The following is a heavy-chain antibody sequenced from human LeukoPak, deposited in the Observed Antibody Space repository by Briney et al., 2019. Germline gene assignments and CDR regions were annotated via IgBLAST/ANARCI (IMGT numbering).Heavy chain of an antibody. V-gene: IGHV1-69*04. CDR2: IIPILGIA. Sequence: GASVKVSCKASGGTFSSYAISWVRQAPGQGLEWMGRIIPILGIANYAQKFQGRVTITADKSTSTAYMELSSLRSEDTAVYYCARDLAPRDYYYYMDVWGKGTTVTVSS. J-gene: IGHJ6*03. CDR3: ARDLAPRDYYYYMDV. CDR1: GGTFSSYA.